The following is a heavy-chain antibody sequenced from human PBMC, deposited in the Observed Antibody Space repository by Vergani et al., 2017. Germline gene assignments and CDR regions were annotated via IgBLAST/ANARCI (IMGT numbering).Heavy chain of an antibody. CDR1: GFTVSSNY. Sequence: EVQLVESGGGLVQPGGSLRLSCAASGFTVSSNYMSWVRQAPGKGLEWVSVIYSDGSTYYADSVKGRFTISRDNSKNTLYLQMNSLRAEDTAVYYCAKEGIAVAGGADYWGQGTLVTVSS. V-gene: IGHV3-53*01. CDR3: AKEGIAVAGGADY. CDR2: IYSDGST. D-gene: IGHD6-19*01. J-gene: IGHJ4*02.